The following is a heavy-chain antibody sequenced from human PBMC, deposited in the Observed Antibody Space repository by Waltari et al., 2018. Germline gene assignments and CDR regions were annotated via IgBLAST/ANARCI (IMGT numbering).Heavy chain of an antibody. CDR3: ARGVNKGDYFDY. Sequence: QVQLVQSGAEVKKPGASVKVSCKASGYTFTSYAMHWVRQAPGQRLEWMGWINVGNGNTKYSQKFQGRVTITRDTSASTAYMELSSLRSEDTAVYYCARGVNKGDYFDYWGQGTLVTVSS. D-gene: IGHD3-16*01. CDR1: GYTFTSYA. CDR2: INVGNGNT. J-gene: IGHJ4*02. V-gene: IGHV1-3*01.